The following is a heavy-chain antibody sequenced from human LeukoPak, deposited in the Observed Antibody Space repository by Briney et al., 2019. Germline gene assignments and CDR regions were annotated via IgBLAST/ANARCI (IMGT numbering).Heavy chain of an antibody. CDR3: ARPYSSGWYAFDI. CDR2: INHSGST. V-gene: IGHV4-34*01. D-gene: IGHD6-19*01. Sequence: PSETLSLACAVYGGSFSGYYWSWIRQPPGKGLEWIGEINHSGSTNYNPSLKSRVTISVDTSKNQFSLKLSSVTAADTAVYYCARPYSSGWYAFDIWGRGTMVTVSS. J-gene: IGHJ3*02. CDR1: GGSFSGYY.